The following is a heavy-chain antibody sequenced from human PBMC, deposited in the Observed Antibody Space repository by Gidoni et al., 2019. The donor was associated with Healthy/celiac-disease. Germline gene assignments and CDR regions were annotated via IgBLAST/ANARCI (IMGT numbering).Heavy chain of an antibody. CDR3: ARDRQQVGFDY. Sequence: DVHQFAAGGGLVKPRGSLRVSCAASGFTFSSYSMNWVRQAPGKGLEWVSSISSSSSYIYDADSVKGRFTISRDNAKNSLYLQMNSLRAEDTAVYYCARDRQQVGFDYWGQGTLVTVSS. CDR2: ISSSSSYI. CDR1: GFTFSSYS. D-gene: IGHD6-13*01. J-gene: IGHJ4*02. V-gene: IGHV3-21*01.